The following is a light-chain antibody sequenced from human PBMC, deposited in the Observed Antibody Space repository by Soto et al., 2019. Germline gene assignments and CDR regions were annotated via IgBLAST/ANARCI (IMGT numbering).Light chain of an antibody. V-gene: IGKV3-15*01. Sequence: EIIMTQSPATQSASPGERVTLSCRASRIININLAWYQQKPGQAPRLLIYGASTRAAGIPARFSGSGAGTEFTLIISSLQSDDFATYYCQQYNTYSGTFGQGTKVDI. CDR2: GAS. CDR3: QQYNTYSGT. J-gene: IGKJ1*01. CDR1: RIININ.